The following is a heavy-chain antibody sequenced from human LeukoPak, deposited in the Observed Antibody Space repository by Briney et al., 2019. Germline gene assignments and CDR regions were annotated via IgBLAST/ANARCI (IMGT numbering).Heavy chain of an antibody. Sequence: SETLSLTCAVYGGSFSNYYWTWIRQPPGKGLEWIGEINHSGSARYNPSLKSRVIISVDTSKNQFSLKLSSVTAADTAVYYCASFPIYCSSTSCPSGYWGQGTLVTVSS. D-gene: IGHD2-2*01. V-gene: IGHV4-34*01. CDR2: INHSGSA. CDR3: ASFPIYCSSTSCPSGY. CDR1: GGSFSNYY. J-gene: IGHJ4*02.